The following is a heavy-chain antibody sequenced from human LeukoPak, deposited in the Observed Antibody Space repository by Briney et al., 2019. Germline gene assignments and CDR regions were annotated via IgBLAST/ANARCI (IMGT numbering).Heavy chain of an antibody. D-gene: IGHD6-13*01. CDR1: GGTFSSYA. J-gene: IGHJ5*02. Sequence: ASVKVSCKASGGTFSSYAISWVRQAPGQGLEWMGGIIPIFGTANYAQKFQGRVTITRDTSASTAYMELSSLRSEDTAVYYCARVSSSWYDWFDPWGQGTLVTVSS. CDR3: ARVSSSWYDWFDP. V-gene: IGHV1-69*05. CDR2: IIPIFGTA.